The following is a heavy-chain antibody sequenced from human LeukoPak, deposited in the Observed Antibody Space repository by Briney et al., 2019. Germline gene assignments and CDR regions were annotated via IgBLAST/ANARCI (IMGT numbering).Heavy chain of an antibody. CDR1: GYTFTGYY. CDR2: IIPILGIA. CDR3: ARASGSGSYSGAFDI. J-gene: IGHJ3*02. D-gene: IGHD1-26*01. V-gene: IGHV1-69*04. Sequence: GASVKVSCKASGYTFTGYYMHRVRQAPGQGLEWMGRIIPILGIANYAQKFQGRVTITADKSTSTAYMELSSLRSEDTAVYYCARASGSGSYSGAFDIWGQGTMVTVSS.